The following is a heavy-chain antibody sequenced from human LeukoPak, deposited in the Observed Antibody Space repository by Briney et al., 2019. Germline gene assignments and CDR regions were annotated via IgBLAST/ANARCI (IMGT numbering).Heavy chain of an antibody. D-gene: IGHD1-20*01. CDR1: GFTFSSYW. CDR2: INSDGSTI. Sequence: PGGSLRLSCAASGFTFSSYWMHWVRQAPGKGLVWVSRINSDGSTITYADSVKGRFTISRDNARNTLYLQMNSLRAEHTAVYYCARVTVSSSELIFDHWRQGSLVTVSS. J-gene: IGHJ4*02. CDR3: ARVTVSSSELIFDH. V-gene: IGHV3-74*01.